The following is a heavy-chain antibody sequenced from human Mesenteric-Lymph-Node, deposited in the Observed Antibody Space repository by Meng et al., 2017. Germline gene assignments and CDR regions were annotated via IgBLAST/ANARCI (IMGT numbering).Heavy chain of an antibody. CDR2: ISYDGSNK. V-gene: IGHV3-30*18. D-gene: IGHD3-10*01. CDR3: AKNRFGSGPPDY. CDR1: GFTFSSYE. Sequence: GESLKISCAASGFTFSSYEMNWVRQAPGKGLEWVAVISYDGSNKYYADSVKGRFTISRDNAKNSLYLQMNSLKVEDTAVYYCAKNRFGSGPPDYWGQGTLVTVSS. J-gene: IGHJ4*02.